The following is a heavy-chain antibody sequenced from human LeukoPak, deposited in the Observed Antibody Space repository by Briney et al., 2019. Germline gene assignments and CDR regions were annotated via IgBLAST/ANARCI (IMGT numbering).Heavy chain of an antibody. CDR3: ATGTLDFWSGFPYYFYMDV. D-gene: IGHD3-3*01. CDR2: FDPEDGET. CDR1: GYTFTSYY. Sequence: ASVKVSYKASGYTFTSYYMHWVRQAPGKGLEWMGGFDPEDGETIYAQKFQGRVTMTEDTSTDTAYMELNSLKSEDTAVYYCATGTLDFWSGFPYYFYMDVWGKGTTVTVSS. V-gene: IGHV1-24*01. J-gene: IGHJ6*03.